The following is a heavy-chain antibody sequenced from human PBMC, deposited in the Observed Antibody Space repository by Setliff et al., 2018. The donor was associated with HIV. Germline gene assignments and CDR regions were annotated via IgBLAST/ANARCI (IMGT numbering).Heavy chain of an antibody. CDR3: ARESGIVGAQGFDY. V-gene: IGHV4-59*11. J-gene: IGHJ4*02. Sequence: SETLSLTCTVSGGSISSHYWSGIRQPPGKGLEWMGSIYYSGSTNYNPSLKSRVTISVDTSRNQFSLRLNSVTAADTAVYYCARESGIVGAQGFDYWSQGTLVTVSS. CDR2: IYYSGST. CDR1: GGSISSHY. D-gene: IGHD1-26*01.